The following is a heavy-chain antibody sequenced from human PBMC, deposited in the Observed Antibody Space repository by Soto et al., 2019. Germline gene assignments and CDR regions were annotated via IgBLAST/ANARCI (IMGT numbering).Heavy chain of an antibody. Sequence: SATLSLTCTVSGGSISSYYWSWIRQPPGKGLEWIGYIYYSGSTNYNPSLKSRVTISVDTSKNQFSLKLSSVTAADTAVYYCARESVWGSYRTFDYWRQGTLVTVSS. J-gene: IGHJ4*02. CDR3: ARESVWGSYRTFDY. CDR2: IYYSGST. V-gene: IGHV4-59*01. CDR1: GGSISSYY. D-gene: IGHD3-16*02.